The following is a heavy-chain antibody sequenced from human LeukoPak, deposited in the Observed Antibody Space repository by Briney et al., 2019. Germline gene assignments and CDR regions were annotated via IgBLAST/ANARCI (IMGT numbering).Heavy chain of an antibody. CDR3: ARARWYYGMDV. J-gene: IGHJ6*02. D-gene: IGHD2-15*01. V-gene: IGHV4-31*03. Sequence: PSETLSLTCTVSGGSISSGGYYWSWIRQHPGKGLEWVGYIYYSGSTYYNPSLKSRVTISVDTSKNQFSLKLSSVTAADMAVYYCARARWYYGMDVWGQGTTVTVSS. CDR2: IYYSGST. CDR1: GGSISSGGYY.